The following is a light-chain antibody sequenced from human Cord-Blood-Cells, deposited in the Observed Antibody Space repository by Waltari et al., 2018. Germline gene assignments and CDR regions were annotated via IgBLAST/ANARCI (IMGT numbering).Light chain of an antibody. CDR2: DVS. CDR1: SSDVGGYNH. Sequence: QSALTQPASVSGSPGQSITIPCTVTSSDVGGYNHVSWYQQHPGKAHKLMIYDVSNRPSGVSNRFSGSKSGNTASLTISGLQAEDEADYYCSSYTSSSTLYVFGTGTKVTVL. V-gene: IGLV2-14*01. J-gene: IGLJ1*01. CDR3: SSYTSSSTLYV.